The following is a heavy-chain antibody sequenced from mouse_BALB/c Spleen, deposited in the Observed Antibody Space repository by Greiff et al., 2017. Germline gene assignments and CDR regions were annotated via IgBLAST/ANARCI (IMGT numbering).Heavy chain of an antibody. CDR1: GFPLSTSGMG. CDR2: IYWDDDK. J-gene: IGHJ2*01. CDR3: ARRARTGNYFDY. V-gene: IGHV8-12*01. D-gene: IGHD4-1*01. Sequence: VTLKVCGPGILQPSQTLSLTCSFSGFPLSTSGMGVSWIRQPSGKGLEWLAHIYWDDDKRYNPSLKSRLTISKDTSSNQVFLKITSVDTADTATYYCARRARTGNYFDYWGQGTTLTVSS.